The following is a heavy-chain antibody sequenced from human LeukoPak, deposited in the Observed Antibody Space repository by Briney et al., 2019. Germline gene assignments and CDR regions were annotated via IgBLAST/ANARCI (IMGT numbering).Heavy chain of an antibody. CDR2: INHSGST. CDR3: ARRRSSSRSGAFDI. D-gene: IGHD6-6*01. J-gene: IGHJ3*02. Sequence: SETLSLTCAVYGGSFSGYYWSWIRQPPGKGLEWIGEINHSGSTNYNPSLKSRVTISVDTSKNQFSLKLSSVTAADTAVYYCARRRSSSRSGAFDIWGQGTMVTVSS. V-gene: IGHV4-34*01. CDR1: GGSFSGYY.